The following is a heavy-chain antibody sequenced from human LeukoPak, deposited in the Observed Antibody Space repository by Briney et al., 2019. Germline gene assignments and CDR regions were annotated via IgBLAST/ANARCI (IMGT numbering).Heavy chain of an antibody. J-gene: IGHJ4*02. D-gene: IGHD3-10*01. V-gene: IGHV4-59*08. Sequence: SETLSLTCTVSGGSISSYYWSWIRQPPGKGLEWIGYIYYSGSTNYNRSLKSRVTISVDTSKNQFSLKLSSVTAADTAVYYCARYYGSGSLSESYYFDYCGQGTLVTVSP. CDR1: GGSISSYY. CDR2: IYYSGST. CDR3: ARYYGSGSLSESYYFDY.